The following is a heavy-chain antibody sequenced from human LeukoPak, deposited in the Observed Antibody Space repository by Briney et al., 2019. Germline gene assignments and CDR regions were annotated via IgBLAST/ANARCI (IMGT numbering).Heavy chain of an antibody. Sequence: GGSLRLSCAASGFTFDDYGMSWVRQAPGKGLGWVSVIYSGGSTYYADSVKGRFTISRDNSKNTQYLQMNSLRAEDTAVYYCAGGKWLFLYWGQGTLVTVSS. CDR2: IYSGGST. V-gene: IGHV3-66*01. J-gene: IGHJ4*02. CDR1: GFTFDDYG. CDR3: AGGKWLFLY. D-gene: IGHD3-22*01.